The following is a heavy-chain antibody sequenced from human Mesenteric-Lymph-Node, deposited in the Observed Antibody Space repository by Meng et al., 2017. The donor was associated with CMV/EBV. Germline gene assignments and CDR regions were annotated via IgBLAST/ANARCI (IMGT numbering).Heavy chain of an antibody. CDR3: ARYYYDSSAYLGGMDV. Sequence: SVKVSCKTSGGTFSDYTISWVRQAPGQGLEWMGRIIPILGIVNYAQKLQGRVTMTTDTSTSTAYMELRSLRSDDTAVYYCARYYYDSSAYLGGMDVWGQGTTVTVSS. D-gene: IGHD3-22*01. V-gene: IGHV1-69*02. CDR2: IIPILGIV. CDR1: GGTFSDYT. J-gene: IGHJ6*02.